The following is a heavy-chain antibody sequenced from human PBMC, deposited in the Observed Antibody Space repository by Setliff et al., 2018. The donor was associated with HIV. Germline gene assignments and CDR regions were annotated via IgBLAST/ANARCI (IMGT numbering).Heavy chain of an antibody. Sequence: GGSLRLSCAASGFTFSSYGMHWVRQAPGKGLEWVGFIWFDGSNTDYKDSVKGRFTISRDNAKNSLYLQMNSLRAEDTALYYCVREDIVTTGGRLDYYMDVWGKGTTVTVSS. CDR3: VREDIVTTGGRLDYYMDV. D-gene: IGHD5-12*01. CDR1: GFTFSSYG. V-gene: IGHV3-33*01. CDR2: IWFDGSNT. J-gene: IGHJ6*03.